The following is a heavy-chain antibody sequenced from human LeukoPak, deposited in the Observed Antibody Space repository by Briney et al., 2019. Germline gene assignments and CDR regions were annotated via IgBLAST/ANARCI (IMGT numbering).Heavy chain of an antibody. CDR3: ASYYDSSGYYYFDY. Sequence: GGSLRLSCAASGFTSSSYSMNWVRQAPGKGLEWVSSISSSSSYIYYADSVKGRFTISRDNAKNSLYLQMNSLRAEDTAVYYCASYYDSSGYYYFDYWGQGTLVTVSS. V-gene: IGHV3-21*01. CDR2: ISSSSSYI. CDR1: GFTSSSYS. J-gene: IGHJ4*02. D-gene: IGHD3-22*01.